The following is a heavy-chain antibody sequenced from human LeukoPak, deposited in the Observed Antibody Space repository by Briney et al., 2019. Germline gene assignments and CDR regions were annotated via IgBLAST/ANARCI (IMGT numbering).Heavy chain of an antibody. J-gene: IGHJ3*02. CDR3: AKRYKQKLARDDEAFDI. Sequence: GGSLRRSCAASGFTFSSYAMSWVRQAPGKGLEWVSAISGSGGSTYYADSVKGRFTMSRDNSKNTLYLQMNSLRAEDTAVYYCAKRYKQKLARDDEAFDIWGQGTMVTVSS. CDR2: ISGSGGST. CDR1: GFTFSSYA. V-gene: IGHV3-23*01. D-gene: IGHD6-13*01.